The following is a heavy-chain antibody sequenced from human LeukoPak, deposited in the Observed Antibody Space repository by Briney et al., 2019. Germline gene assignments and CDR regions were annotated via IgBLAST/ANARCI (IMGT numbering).Heavy chain of an antibody. CDR3: ARGKRGYSYGDYYYYMDV. V-gene: IGHV3-21*04. CDR2: ISDSSTYI. J-gene: IGHJ6*03. D-gene: IGHD5-18*01. CDR1: GFTFSNYN. Sequence: GGSLRLSCAASGFTFSNYNMNWVRQAPGKGLEWVSSISDSSTYISYADSVKGRFTISRDNAKNSLYLQMNSLRAEDTAVYYCARGKRGYSYGDYYYYMDVWGKGTTVTVSS.